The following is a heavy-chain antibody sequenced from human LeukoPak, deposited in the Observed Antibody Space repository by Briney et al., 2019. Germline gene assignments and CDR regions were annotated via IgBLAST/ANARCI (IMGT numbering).Heavy chain of an antibody. V-gene: IGHV3-23*01. CDR1: GFTFTKYA. CDR3: AKDAPGIAVYYFDY. J-gene: IGHJ4*02. Sequence: QTGGSLRLSCAASGFTFTKYALNWVRQAPGKGLEWVSGISGSGDTTYYADSVKGRFTISRDKSKNTLYLHLNSLRAEDTAVYYCAKDAPGIAVYYFDYWGQGTLVTVSS. CDR2: ISGSGDTT. D-gene: IGHD6-19*01.